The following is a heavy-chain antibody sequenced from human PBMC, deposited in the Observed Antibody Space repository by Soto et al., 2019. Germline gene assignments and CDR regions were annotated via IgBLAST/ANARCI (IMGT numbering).Heavy chain of an antibody. Sequence: TASGFPFSSYAMSWVRQTPGKGLEWVSAISGSGDSTYYADSVKGRFTISRDNSKNTLYLQMNSLRAEDTAVYYCAKLRWGSDNWFDPWGQGTLVTVSS. CDR2: ISGSGDST. D-gene: IGHD3-10*01. CDR1: GFPFSSYA. J-gene: IGHJ5*02. V-gene: IGHV3-23*01. CDR3: AKLRWGSDNWFDP.